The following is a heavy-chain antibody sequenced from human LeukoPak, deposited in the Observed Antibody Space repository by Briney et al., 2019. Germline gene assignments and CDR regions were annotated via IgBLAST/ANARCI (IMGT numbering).Heavy chain of an antibody. CDR2: ISYSGGT. Sequence: PSETLSLTCTVSDGSIINNNHYWGWTRQPPGKALEWIGSISYSGGTAYNPSLRSRVTISVDTSKNQFSLKVNSVTAADTAVYYCAREVEYYDSSGYRPHAFDIWGQGTLVTVSS. V-gene: IGHV4-39*02. CDR3: AREVEYYDSSGYRPHAFDI. CDR1: DGSIINNNHY. J-gene: IGHJ3*02. D-gene: IGHD3-22*01.